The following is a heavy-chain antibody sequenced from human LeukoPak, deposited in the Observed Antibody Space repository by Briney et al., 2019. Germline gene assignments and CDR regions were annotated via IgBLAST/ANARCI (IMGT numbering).Heavy chain of an antibody. J-gene: IGHJ4*02. CDR2: IYYSGST. V-gene: IGHV4-59*08. Sequence: SETLSLTCTVSGGSISSYYWSWIRQPPGKGLEWIGYIYYSGSTNYNPSLKSRVTISVDTSKNQFSLKLSSVTAADTAVYYCATEMRGSYPFDYWGQGTLVTVSS. CDR1: GGSISSYY. CDR3: ATEMRGSYPFDY. D-gene: IGHD1-26*01.